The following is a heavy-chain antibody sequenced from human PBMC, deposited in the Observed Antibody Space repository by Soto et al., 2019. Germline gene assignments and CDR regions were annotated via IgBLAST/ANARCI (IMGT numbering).Heavy chain of an antibody. CDR3: AHYGDYRTAFDI. J-gene: IGHJ3*02. V-gene: IGHV2-5*02. Sequence: SGPTLVNPTQTLTVTCTFSVFSLSTSGVGVGWIRQPPGKALEWLALIYWDDDKRYTPSLKSRLTITKDTSKNQVVLTMTNMDPVDTATYHCAHYGDYRTAFDIWGQGTMVTVS. CDR2: IYWDDDK. CDR1: VFSLSTSGVG. D-gene: IGHD4-17*01.